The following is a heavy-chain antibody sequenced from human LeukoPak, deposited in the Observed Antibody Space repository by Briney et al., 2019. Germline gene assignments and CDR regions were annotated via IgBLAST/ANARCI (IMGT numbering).Heavy chain of an antibody. V-gene: IGHV3-21*01. CDR2: ISSSSSYI. D-gene: IGHD4-17*01. CDR1: GFTLSNYS. CDR3: ERDLAYGDDGL. Sequence: TGGSLRLSCAASGFTLSNYSMNWVRQAPGKGLEWVAFISSSSSYIFYADSLKGRFTISRDNAKNSLYLQMNSLRADDTAVYYCERDLAYGDDGLWGQGTLVTVSS. J-gene: IGHJ4*02.